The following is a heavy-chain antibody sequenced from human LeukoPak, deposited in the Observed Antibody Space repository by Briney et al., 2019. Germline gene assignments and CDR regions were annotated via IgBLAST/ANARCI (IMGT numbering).Heavy chain of an antibody. CDR1: GFSFSTYE. CDR3: ARIMVRGVIPYGMDV. D-gene: IGHD3-10*01. J-gene: IGHJ6*02. Sequence: GGSLRLSCAASGFSFSTYEMSWVRQAPGKGLEWVSSISSSSYIYYADSVKGRFTISRDNAKNSLYLQMNSLGAEDTAVYYCARIMVRGVIPYGMDVWGQGTTVTVSS. CDR2: ISSSSYI. V-gene: IGHV3-21*01.